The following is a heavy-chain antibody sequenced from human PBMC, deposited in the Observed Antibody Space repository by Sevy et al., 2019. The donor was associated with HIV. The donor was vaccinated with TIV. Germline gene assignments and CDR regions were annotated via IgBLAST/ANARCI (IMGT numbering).Heavy chain of an antibody. CDR3: AKGGVATIPYYYYGMDV. CDR2: IRYDGSNK. CDR1: GFTFSSYG. D-gene: IGHD5-12*01. J-gene: IGHJ6*02. V-gene: IGHV3-30*02. Sequence: GGSLRLSCAASGFTFSSYGMHWVRQAPGKGLEWVAFIRYDGSNKYYADSVKGRFTISRDNSKNTLYLQMNSLRAEETAVYYCAKGGVATIPYYYYGMDVWGQGTTVTVSS.